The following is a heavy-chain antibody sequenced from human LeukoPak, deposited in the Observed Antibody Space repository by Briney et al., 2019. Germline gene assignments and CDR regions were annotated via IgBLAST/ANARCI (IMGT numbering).Heavy chain of an antibody. CDR3: ARDWRSGQYSSSWYEDPRGGWFDP. D-gene: IGHD6-13*01. V-gene: IGHV4-39*07. CDR2: IYHSGST. CDR1: GASISGSSHYF. J-gene: IGHJ5*02. Sequence: SETLSLTCTVSGASISGSSHYFWGWIRQTPGKGLEWIGSIYHSGSTYYNPSLKSRVTISVDTSKNQFSLKLSSVTAADTAVYYCARDWRSGQYSSSWYEDPRGGWFDPWGQGTLVTVSS.